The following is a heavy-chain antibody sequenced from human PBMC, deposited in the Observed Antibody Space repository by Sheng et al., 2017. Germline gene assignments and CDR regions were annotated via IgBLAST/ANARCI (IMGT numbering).Heavy chain of an antibody. D-gene: IGHD6-25*01. CDR2: IYSGGST. CDR1: GFTVSSNY. CDR3: ARDKRTPYYYYGMDV. V-gene: IGHV3-53*01. Sequence: EVQLVESGGGLIQPGGSLRLSCAASGFTVSSNYMSWVRQAPGKGLEWVSVIYSGGSTYYADSVKGRFTIYRDNSKNTLYLQMNSLRAEDTAVYYCARDKRTPYYYYGMDVWGQGTTVT. J-gene: IGHJ6*02.